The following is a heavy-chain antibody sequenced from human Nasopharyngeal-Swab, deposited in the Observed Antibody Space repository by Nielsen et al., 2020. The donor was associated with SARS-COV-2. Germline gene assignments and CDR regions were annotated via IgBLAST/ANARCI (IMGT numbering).Heavy chain of an antibody. D-gene: IGHD4-23*01. CDR1: GFTFSSYA. Sequence: GESLKISCTASGFTFSSYAMSWVHQAPGTGLEWVSEISGSGGSTYYAESVKGRFTISRDNSKNTLYLQMSSLRAEDTAIYYCAKDLGVESPLWFDYWGQGTLLTVSS. CDR2: ISGSGGST. J-gene: IGHJ4*02. CDR3: AKDLGVESPLWFDY. V-gene: IGHV3-23*01.